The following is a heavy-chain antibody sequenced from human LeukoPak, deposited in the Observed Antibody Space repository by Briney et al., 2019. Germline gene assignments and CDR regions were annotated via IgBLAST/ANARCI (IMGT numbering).Heavy chain of an antibody. Sequence: TXSLTCAVSGGFIXSNNWWSWVRQPPGKGLEWIGEIYHSGSTNYNPSLKSRVTISVDKSKNQFSLKLTSVTAADTAVYYCARLQRITMNAFDIWGQGTMVTVSS. V-gene: IGHV4-4*02. D-gene: IGHD3-22*01. CDR1: GGFIXSNNW. J-gene: IGHJ3*02. CDR2: IYHSGST. CDR3: ARLQRITMNAFDI.